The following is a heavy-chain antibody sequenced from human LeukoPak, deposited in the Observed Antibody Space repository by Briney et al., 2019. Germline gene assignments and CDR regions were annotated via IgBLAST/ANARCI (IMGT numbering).Heavy chain of an antibody. V-gene: IGHV3-48*04. CDR2: IRSSDSTT. CDR1: GFSLSRYG. J-gene: IGHJ4*02. Sequence: GGSLRLSCAASGFSLSRYGMKWVRQAPGKGLEWLSYIRSSDSTTYYADSVKGRFTISRDNAKNSLYLQMDSLRVEDTALYYCAKRADSSAHSFDYWGQGTLVTVSS. CDR3: AKRADSSAHSFDY. D-gene: IGHD3-22*01.